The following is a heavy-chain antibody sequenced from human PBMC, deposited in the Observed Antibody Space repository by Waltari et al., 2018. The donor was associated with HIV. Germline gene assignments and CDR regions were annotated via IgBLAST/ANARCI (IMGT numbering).Heavy chain of an antibody. CDR2: IYTSGST. V-gene: IGHV4-61*02. J-gene: IGHJ3*02. CDR3: ARRGIQLWFYAFDI. D-gene: IGHD5-18*01. Sequence: QVQLQESGPGLVKPSQTLSLTCTVSGGSISSGSTYWSWIGQPAGKGLEWIGRIYTSGSTNYNPSLKSRVTISVDTSKNQFSLKLSSVTAADTAVYYCARRGIQLWFYAFDIWGQGTMVTVSS. CDR1: GGSISSGSTY.